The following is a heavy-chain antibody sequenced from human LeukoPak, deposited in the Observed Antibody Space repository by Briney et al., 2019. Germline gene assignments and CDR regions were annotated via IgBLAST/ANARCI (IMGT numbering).Heavy chain of an antibody. CDR1: GYTFTIYG. Sequence: ASVKVSCKASGYTFTIYGISWVRQAPGQGLEWMGWISAYNGNTNYAQKLQGRVTMTTDTSTSTAYMELRSLRSDDTAVYYCARDSPTVYDSSGYYSNWGQGTLVTVSS. CDR2: ISAYNGNT. D-gene: IGHD3-22*01. J-gene: IGHJ4*02. CDR3: ARDSPTVYDSSGYYSN. V-gene: IGHV1-18*01.